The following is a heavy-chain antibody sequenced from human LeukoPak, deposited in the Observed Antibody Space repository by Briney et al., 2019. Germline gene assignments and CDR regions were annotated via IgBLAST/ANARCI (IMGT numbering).Heavy chain of an antibody. D-gene: IGHD4-11*01. Sequence: GGSLRLSCAASGFTFSSYWMSWVRQAPGKGLEWVANIKQDGSEKYYVDSVKGRFTISRDNAKSSLYLQMNSLRAEDTAVYYCASSYSNYDRFDPWGQGTLVTVSS. CDR1: GFTFSSYW. V-gene: IGHV3-7*01. CDR3: ASSYSNYDRFDP. CDR2: IKQDGSEK. J-gene: IGHJ5*02.